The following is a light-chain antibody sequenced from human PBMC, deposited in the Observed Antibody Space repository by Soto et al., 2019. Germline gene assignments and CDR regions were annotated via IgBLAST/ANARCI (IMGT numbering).Light chain of an antibody. J-gene: IGKJ4*01. CDR2: DAS. Sequence: DIQMTQSPASLSASVGDRVTLTCRASQSVSSCLYWYQQKAGKAPQLLIYDASSLHSGVSSRFSGSGSGTDFTLTISSLQPEDFATYYCQQSYSVPLTFGGGTKVEIK. CDR1: QSVSSC. V-gene: IGKV1-39*01. CDR3: QQSYSVPLT.